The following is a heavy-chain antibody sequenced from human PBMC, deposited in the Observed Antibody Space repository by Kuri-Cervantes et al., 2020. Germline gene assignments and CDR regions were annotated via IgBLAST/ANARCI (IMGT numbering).Heavy chain of an antibody. CDR1: GGSFSGYY. CDR3: ASNSSGWYGNDAFDI. D-gene: IGHD6-19*01. Sequence: SQTLSLTCAVYGGSFSGYYWSWIRQSPRKGLEWLGEINHRGSTNHNPSLKSRVAISVDTSKNQFSLKLSSVTAADTAVYYCASNSSGWYGNDAFDIWGQGTMVTVSS. V-gene: IGHV4-34*01. J-gene: IGHJ3*02. CDR2: INHRGST.